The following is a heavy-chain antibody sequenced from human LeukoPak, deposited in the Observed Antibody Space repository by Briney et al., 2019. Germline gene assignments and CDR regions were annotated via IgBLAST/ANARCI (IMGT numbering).Heavy chain of an antibody. D-gene: IGHD1-1*01. CDR1: GGSFSGYY. Sequence: KPSETLSLTCAVYGGSFSGYYWSWIRQPPGKGLEWIGEINHSGSTNYNPSLKSRVTISIDTSKNQFSLKLSSVTAADTAVYYCARETLEGKFDPWARESWSPSPQ. CDR2: INHSGST. V-gene: IGHV4-34*01. J-gene: IGHJ5*02. CDR3: ARETLEGKFDP.